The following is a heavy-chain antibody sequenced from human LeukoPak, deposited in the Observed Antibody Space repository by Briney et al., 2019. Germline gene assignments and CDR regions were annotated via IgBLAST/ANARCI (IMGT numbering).Heavy chain of an antibody. Sequence: PGGSLRLSCAASGFTFSTYAVSWVRRAPGKGLEWVSAISGSGGSTYSADSVKGRFTISRDNSKNTLYLQMNSLRAEDTAVYYCAKRMPYYFDYWGQGTLVTVSS. CDR2: ISGSGGST. CDR1: GFTFSTYA. V-gene: IGHV3-23*01. D-gene: IGHD2-15*01. J-gene: IGHJ4*02. CDR3: AKRMPYYFDY.